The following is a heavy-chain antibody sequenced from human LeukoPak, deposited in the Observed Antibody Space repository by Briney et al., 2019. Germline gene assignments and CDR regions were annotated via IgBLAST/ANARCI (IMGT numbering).Heavy chain of an antibody. CDR2: LNDDGSTT. CDR1: GFTLSRSW. V-gene: IGHV3-74*01. D-gene: IGHD3-10*01. J-gene: IGHJ4*02. CDR3: ARALRSPLDF. Sequence: GGSLRLSCAASGFTLSRSWMHWVRQSPGKGLVWVSRLNDDGSTTTYADSVKGQFTISRDNAKNTLYLQRNSLRAEDTAVYYCARALRSPLDFWGQGTLVTVSS.